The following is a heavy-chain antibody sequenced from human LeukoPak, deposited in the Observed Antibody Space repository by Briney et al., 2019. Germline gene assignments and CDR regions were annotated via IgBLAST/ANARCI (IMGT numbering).Heavy chain of an antibody. D-gene: IGHD1-26*01. J-gene: IGHJ4*02. CDR1: GGSITSSSYY. Sequence: SETLSLTCTVSGGSITSSSYYWGWIRQPPGKGLEWIGSVHHSGTTYYNPSLKSRVTISVDTSKNQFSLKLTSVNAADTAVYYCARRVGATPFRDFWGQGTLVTVSS. V-gene: IGHV4-39*01. CDR2: VHHSGTT. CDR3: ARRVGATPFRDF.